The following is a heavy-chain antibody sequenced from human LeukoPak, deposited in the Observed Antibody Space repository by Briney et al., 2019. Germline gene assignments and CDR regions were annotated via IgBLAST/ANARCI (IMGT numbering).Heavy chain of an antibody. D-gene: IGHD4-23*01. V-gene: IGHV4-59*01. CDR2: IHYSGST. Sequence: PSETLSLTCTVSGGSISSYYWSWIQQPPGKGLEWIGYIHYSGSTNYNPSLKSRVTISVDTSKNQFSLKLSSVTAADTAVYYCAREDVYGGNSDYWGQGTLVTVSS. CDR1: GGSISSYY. CDR3: AREDVYGGNSDY. J-gene: IGHJ4*02.